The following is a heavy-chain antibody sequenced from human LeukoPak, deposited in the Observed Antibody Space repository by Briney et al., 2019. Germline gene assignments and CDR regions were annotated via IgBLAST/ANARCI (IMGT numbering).Heavy chain of an antibody. J-gene: IGHJ4*02. CDR1: GFTFNTYT. Sequence: GGSLRLSCAASGFTFNTYTMSWVRQAPGKGLEWVSSITASSIYIYYLDSVKGRFTISRDNAKNSLYLQMNSLRAEDTAVYYCARDDSASAGIEYWGQGTLVTVSS. CDR3: ARDDSASAGIEY. V-gene: IGHV3-21*01. CDR2: ITASSIYI. D-gene: IGHD3-10*01.